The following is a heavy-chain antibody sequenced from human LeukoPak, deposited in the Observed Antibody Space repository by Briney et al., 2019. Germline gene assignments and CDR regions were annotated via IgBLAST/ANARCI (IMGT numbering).Heavy chain of an antibody. Sequence: ASVKVSCKASGYTFTSYGISWVRQAPGQGLEWMGWISAYNGNTNYAQKFQGRVTMTRDTSTSTVYMELSSLRSEDTAVYYCARGVVIKTRAFDIWGQGTMVTVSS. J-gene: IGHJ3*02. CDR3: ARGVVIKTRAFDI. V-gene: IGHV1-18*01. CDR1: GYTFTSYG. D-gene: IGHD3-3*01. CDR2: ISAYNGNT.